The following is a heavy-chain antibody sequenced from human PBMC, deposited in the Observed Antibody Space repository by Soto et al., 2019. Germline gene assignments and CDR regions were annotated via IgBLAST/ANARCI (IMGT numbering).Heavy chain of an antibody. CDR3: ARDHRGYCSRTRCYGIDP. Sequence: QVQLQESGPGQMKPSETLSLTCSVSGSSVSSDKNYWSWIRQPPGKGLEWIGYIDYSGSTNYNPSLKSRVTISVDTSKNQFSLKLTSVTAADTALYFCARDHRGYCSRTRCYGIDPWGQGTLVTVSS. V-gene: IGHV4-61*01. CDR1: GSSVSSDKNY. D-gene: IGHD2-2*01. J-gene: IGHJ5*02. CDR2: IDYSGST.